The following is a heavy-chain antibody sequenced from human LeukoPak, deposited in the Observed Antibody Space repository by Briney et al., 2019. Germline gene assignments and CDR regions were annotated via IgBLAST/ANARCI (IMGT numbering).Heavy chain of an antibody. CDR1: GFTFSNAW. D-gene: IGHD3-9*01. CDR2: IKSKTDGGTT. Sequence: GGSLRLSCAASGFTFSNAWMSWVRQAPGKGLEWVGRIKSKTDGGTTDYAAPVKGRFTISRDDSKNTLYLQMNSLKTEDTAVYYCTTDLDYDILTGYYLPDSWGQGTLVTVSS. J-gene: IGHJ4*02. V-gene: IGHV3-15*01. CDR3: TTDLDYDILTGYYLPDS.